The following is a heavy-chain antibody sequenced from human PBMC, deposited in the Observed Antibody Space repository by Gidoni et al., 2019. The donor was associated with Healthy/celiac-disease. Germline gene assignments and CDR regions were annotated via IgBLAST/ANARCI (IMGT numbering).Heavy chain of an antibody. J-gene: IGHJ6*02. D-gene: IGHD3-9*01. Sequence: VQLVQSGAAVKKPGDSLKISCKGSGYSFTSHWIGWVRQMPGKGLEWMGIIYPGDSDTRYSPSFQGQVTISADKSISTAYLQWSSLKASDTAMYYCARREGDYDILTGYNYYYYYGMDVWGQGTTVTVSS. CDR2: IYPGDSDT. V-gene: IGHV5-51*01. CDR3: ARREGDYDILTGYNYYYYYGMDV. CDR1: GYSFTSHW.